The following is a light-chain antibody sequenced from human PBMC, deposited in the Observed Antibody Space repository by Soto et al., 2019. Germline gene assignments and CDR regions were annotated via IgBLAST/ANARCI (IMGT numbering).Light chain of an antibody. J-gene: IGKJ4*01. V-gene: IGKV3-15*01. CDR3: QQYNHWPLT. CDR2: GIS. CDR1: QSVGSS. Sequence: EIVMTQSPATLSVSPGERATLSCRASQSVGSSLAWYQQKPGQAPRLLIHGISTRATGLPGKFSGSGFGTEFTRTISSLQSEDLAVYYCQQYNHWPLTFGGGTKVEIK.